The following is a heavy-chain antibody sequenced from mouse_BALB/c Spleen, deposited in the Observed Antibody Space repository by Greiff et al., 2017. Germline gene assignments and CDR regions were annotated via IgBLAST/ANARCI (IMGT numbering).Heavy chain of an antibody. CDR1: GYSITSGYY. D-gene: IGHD1-1*01. Sequence: EESGPGLVKPSQSLSLTCSVTGYSITSGYYWNWIRQFPGNKLEWMGYISYDGSNNYNPSLKNRISITRDTSKNQFFLKLNSVTTEDTATYYCARVSRSWFAYWGQGTLVTVSA. J-gene: IGHJ3*01. CDR2: ISYDGSN. V-gene: IGHV3-6*02. CDR3: ARVSRSWFAY.